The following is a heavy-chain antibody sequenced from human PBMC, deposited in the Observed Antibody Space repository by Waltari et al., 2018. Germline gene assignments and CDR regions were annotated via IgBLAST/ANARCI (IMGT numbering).Heavy chain of an antibody. CDR3: TTGVSSWTR. CDR2: IKSKTDGGTT. V-gene: IGHV3-15*01. J-gene: IGHJ4*02. CDR1: GFTFRNSL. D-gene: IGHD6-13*01. Sequence: EVQLVESGGGLVTPGGSLRLSCAASGFTFRNSLMTRSRQAPGKGLEWVGRIKSKTDGGTTDYAAPVKGRFTISRDDSKNTLYLQMNSLKTEDTAVYYCTTGVSSWTRWGQGTLVTVSS.